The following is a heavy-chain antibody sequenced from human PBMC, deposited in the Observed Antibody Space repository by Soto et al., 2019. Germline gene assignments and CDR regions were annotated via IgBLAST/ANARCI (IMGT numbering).Heavy chain of an antibody. D-gene: IGHD3-22*01. J-gene: IGHJ4*02. CDR3: ARDMGGYYFEPNDY. CDR1: GYTFTSYG. Sequence: ASVKVSCKTSGYTFTSYGISWVRQAPGQGLEWMGWITANNVNTNYAQKFQGRVTMTTDTSTATAYMELRSLRSDDTAVYYCARDMGGYYFEPNDYWGQGTLVTVSS. CDR2: ITANNVNT. V-gene: IGHV1-18*01.